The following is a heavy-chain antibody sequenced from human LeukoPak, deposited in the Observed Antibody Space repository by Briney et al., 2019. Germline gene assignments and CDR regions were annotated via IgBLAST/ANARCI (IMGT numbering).Heavy chain of an antibody. J-gene: IGHJ6*02. V-gene: IGHV1-46*01. CDR2: INPSGGST. CDR1: GYTFTSYY. Sequence: ASVTVSCTASGYTFTSYYMHWVRQAPGQGLEWMGIINPSGGSTSYAQKFQGRVTMTRDTSTSTVYMELSSLRSEDTAVYYCARDREAVAGTDYYYYGMDVWGQGTTVTVSS. D-gene: IGHD6-19*01. CDR3: ARDREAVAGTDYYYYGMDV.